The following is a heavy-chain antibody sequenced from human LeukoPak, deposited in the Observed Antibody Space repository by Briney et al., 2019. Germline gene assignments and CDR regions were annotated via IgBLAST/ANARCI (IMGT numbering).Heavy chain of an antibody. D-gene: IGHD6-6*01. Sequence: SETLSLTCTVSGGSISSGSYYWGWIRQPPGKGLEWIGSIYHSGSTNYNPSLKSRVTISVDKSKNQFSLKLSSVTAADTAVYYCARDSSSAIFDYWGQGTLVTVSS. J-gene: IGHJ4*02. V-gene: IGHV4-39*07. CDR3: ARDSSSAIFDY. CDR1: GGSISSGSYY. CDR2: IYHSGST.